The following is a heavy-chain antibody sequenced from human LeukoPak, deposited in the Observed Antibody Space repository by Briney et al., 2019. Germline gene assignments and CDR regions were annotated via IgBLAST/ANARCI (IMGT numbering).Heavy chain of an antibody. V-gene: IGHV4-61*02. CDR3: ARASGATVTTRGALDY. Sequence: PSETLSLTCTVSGDSISSGNYYWSWIRQPAGKGLEWVGRIYRTGTTTYNPSLKSRVTISIDTSKNQFFLKLSFVTAADTAVYYCARASGATVTTRGALDYWGQGTLVTVSS. J-gene: IGHJ4*02. CDR2: IYRTGTT. D-gene: IGHD4-11*01. CDR1: GDSISSGNYY.